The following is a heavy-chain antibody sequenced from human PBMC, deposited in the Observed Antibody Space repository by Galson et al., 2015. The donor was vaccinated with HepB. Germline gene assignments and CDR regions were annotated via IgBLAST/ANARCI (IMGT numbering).Heavy chain of an antibody. J-gene: IGHJ4*02. D-gene: IGHD1-26*01. V-gene: IGHV3-43*01. CDR2: INPSGATA. Sequence: SLRLSCEASGYTFAGYNMHWVRQAPGKGLEWISLINPSGATANYAHSVQGRFTISRDNSKNSLYLQMNNLTTDDTAFYYCARDRSYTLLGFYLDSWGQGTLVTVSS. CDR1: GYTFAGYN. CDR3: ARDRSYTLLGFYLDS.